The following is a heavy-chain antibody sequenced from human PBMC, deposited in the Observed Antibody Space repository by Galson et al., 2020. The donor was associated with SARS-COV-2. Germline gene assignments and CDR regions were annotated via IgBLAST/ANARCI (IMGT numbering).Heavy chain of an antibody. CDR1: AYTFTSYN. CDR2: INPSGGST. V-gene: IGHV1-46*01. Sequence: ASVKVSCKASAYTFTSYNMHWVRQAPGQGLEWMGMINPSGGSTSYAQKFQGRVTMTRDTSTSTVYMDLSSLRSEDTAVYYCARQNYGTWRWFDPWGQGTLVTVSS. D-gene: IGHD1-1*01. J-gene: IGHJ5*02. CDR3: ARQNYGTWRWFDP.